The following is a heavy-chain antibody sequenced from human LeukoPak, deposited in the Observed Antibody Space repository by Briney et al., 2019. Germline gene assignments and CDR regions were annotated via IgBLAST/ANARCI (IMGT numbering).Heavy chain of an antibody. D-gene: IGHD4-17*01. CDR1: GGSFSGYY. Sequence: SETLSLTCAVYGGSFSGYYWSWIRQPPGKGLEWMGEINHSGSTNYNPSLKSRVTISVDTSKNQFSLKLSSVTAADTAVYYCARGSVTPLDLYYYGMDVWGQGTTVTVSS. CDR3: ARGSVTPLDLYYYGMDV. J-gene: IGHJ6*02. V-gene: IGHV4-34*01. CDR2: INHSGST.